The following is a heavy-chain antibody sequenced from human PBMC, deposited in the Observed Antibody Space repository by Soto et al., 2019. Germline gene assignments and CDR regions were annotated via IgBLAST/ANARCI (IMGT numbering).Heavy chain of an antibody. D-gene: IGHD2-8*02. J-gene: IGHJ4*02. CDR3: ARDKITGLFDY. CDR2: INHSGST. Sequence: SETLSLTCTVSGGSILDSTYYWAWIRQSPGKGLEWIGEINHSGSTNYNPSLKSRVTISVDTSKNQFSLKLTSVTAADTAVYYCARDKITGLFDYWGQGTLVTVSS. CDR1: GGSILDSTYY. V-gene: IGHV4-39*07.